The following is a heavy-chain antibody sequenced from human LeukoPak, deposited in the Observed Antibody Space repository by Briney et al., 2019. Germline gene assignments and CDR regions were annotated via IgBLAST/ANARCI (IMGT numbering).Heavy chain of an antibody. Sequence: SETLSLTCSVSGVSISSGTYYWSWIRQPAGKGLEWIGYIYYSGSTNYKPSLKSRVTISVDTSKNQFSLKLSSVTAADTAVYYCARGGYYGSGNDFRFDPWGQGTLATVSS. CDR3: ARGGYYGSGNDFRFDP. D-gene: IGHD3-10*01. V-gene: IGHV4-61*10. CDR2: IYYSGST. CDR1: GVSISSGTYY. J-gene: IGHJ5*02.